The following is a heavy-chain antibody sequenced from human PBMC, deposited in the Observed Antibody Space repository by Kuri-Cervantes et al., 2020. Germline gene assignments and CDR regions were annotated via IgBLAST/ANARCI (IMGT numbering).Heavy chain of an antibody. CDR2: INPNSGGT. Sequence: ASVKVSCKASGYTFTSYAMHWVRQAPGQGLEWMGWINPNSGGTNYAQKFQGWVTMTRDTSISTAYMELSRLRSDDTAVYYCARGGAAAGTTRAAGWFDPWGQGTLVTVSS. J-gene: IGHJ5*02. CDR3: ARGGAAAGTTRAAGWFDP. D-gene: IGHD6-13*01. V-gene: IGHV1-2*04. CDR1: GYTFTSYA.